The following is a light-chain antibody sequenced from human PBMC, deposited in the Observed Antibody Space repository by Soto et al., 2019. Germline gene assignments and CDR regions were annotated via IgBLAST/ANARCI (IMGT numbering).Light chain of an antibody. V-gene: IGLV4-69*01. J-gene: IGLJ2*01. Sequence: QLVLTQSPSASASLGASVKLTCILSSGHSRYDIAWHQQQPGKGPRFLMKVNTEGAHRKGDGMPDRFSGSSSGAERYLIISRPQSEDEADYYCQTWGTGIVVFGGGTKLTVL. CDR2: VNTEGAH. CDR1: SGHSRYD. CDR3: QTWGTGIVV.